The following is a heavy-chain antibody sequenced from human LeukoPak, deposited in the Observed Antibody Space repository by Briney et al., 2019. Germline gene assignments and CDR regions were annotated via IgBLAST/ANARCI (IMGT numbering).Heavy chain of an antibody. CDR3: ARRRAAAGYMGV. V-gene: IGHV3-13*01. CDR1: GFTFSNYD. D-gene: IGHD6-13*01. CDR2: IDTAGDT. J-gene: IGHJ6*03. Sequence: GGSLRLSCAASGFTFSNYDMHWVRQATGKGLEWVSGIDTAGDTYYPGSVKGRFTISRENAKNSLYLQMNSLRAGDTAVYYCARRRAAAGYMGVWGKGTTVTISS.